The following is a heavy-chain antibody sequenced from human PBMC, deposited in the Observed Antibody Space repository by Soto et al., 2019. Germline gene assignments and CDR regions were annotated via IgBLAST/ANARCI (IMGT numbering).Heavy chain of an antibody. Sequence: GASVKVSCKASGYTFTVYYMHWVRQAPGQGLEWMGWINPNSGGTNYAQKFQGWVTMARDTPISTAYMELSRLRSDDTAVYYCAISTYYDFWSGYLPASMGYYYYYGMDVWGQGTTVTVSS. D-gene: IGHD3-3*01. V-gene: IGHV1-2*04. J-gene: IGHJ6*02. CDR2: INPNSGGT. CDR1: GYTFTVYY. CDR3: AISTYYDFWSGYLPASMGYYYYYGMDV.